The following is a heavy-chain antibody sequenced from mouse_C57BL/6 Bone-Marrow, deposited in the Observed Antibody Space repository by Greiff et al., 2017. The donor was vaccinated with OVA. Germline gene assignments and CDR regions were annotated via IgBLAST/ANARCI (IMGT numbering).Heavy chain of an antibody. CDR2: ISSGGSYT. V-gene: IGHV5-6*01. CDR3: ARPATVVAPWYFDV. Sequence: EVKLMESGGDLVKPGGSLKLSCAASGFTFSSYGMSWVRQTPDKRLEWVATISSGGSYTYYPDSVKGRFTISRDNAKNTLYLQMSSLKSEDTAMYYCARPATVVAPWYFDVWGTGTTVTVSS. CDR1: GFTFSSYG. J-gene: IGHJ1*03. D-gene: IGHD1-1*01.